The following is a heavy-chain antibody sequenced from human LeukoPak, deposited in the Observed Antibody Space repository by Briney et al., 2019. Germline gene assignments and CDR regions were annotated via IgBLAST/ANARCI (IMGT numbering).Heavy chain of an antibody. CDR1: GYTFTNYA. CDR3: ARVPYYDFWSGYYSYYYCYMDV. V-gene: IGHV7-4-1*02. CDR2: INTNTGNP. J-gene: IGHJ6*03. Sequence: ASVKVSCKASGYTFTNYAMNWVRRAPGQGLEWMGWINTNTGNPTYAQGFTGRFVFSLDTSVSTAYLQISSLKAEDTAVYYCARVPYYDFWSGYYSYYYCYMDVWGKGTTVTVSS. D-gene: IGHD3-3*01.